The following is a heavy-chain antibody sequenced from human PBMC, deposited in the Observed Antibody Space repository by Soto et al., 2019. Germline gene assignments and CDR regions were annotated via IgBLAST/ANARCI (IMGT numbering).Heavy chain of an antibody. CDR2: ISAYNGNT. J-gene: IGHJ6*02. D-gene: IGHD3-16*02. CDR1: GYTYISYG. Sequence: VASVKVSCKASGYTYISYGISWVRQAPGQGLEWMGWISAYNGNTNYAQKFQGRVTMTTDISTSTAYMELRSLTSDDTAVYYCARVIGGYYGMDVWGQGTRVTVSS. CDR3: ARVIGGYYGMDV. V-gene: IGHV1-18*04.